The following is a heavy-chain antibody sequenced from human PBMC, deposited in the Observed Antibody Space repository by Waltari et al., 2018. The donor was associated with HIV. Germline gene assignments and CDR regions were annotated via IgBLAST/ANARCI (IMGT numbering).Heavy chain of an antibody. CDR1: GFTFGEYT. Sequence: EVQLVESGGGLVKPGRSLRLSCTASGFTFGEYTMSWFRQAPGKGLEWVGFIRSKAYGETTEYAASVKGRFTISRDDSKSIAYLQMNSLKTEDTAVYYCIRDRLRYFDWLIWGQGTMVTVSS. D-gene: IGHD3-9*01. J-gene: IGHJ3*02. CDR2: IRSKAYGETT. V-gene: IGHV3-49*05. CDR3: IRDRLRYFDWLI.